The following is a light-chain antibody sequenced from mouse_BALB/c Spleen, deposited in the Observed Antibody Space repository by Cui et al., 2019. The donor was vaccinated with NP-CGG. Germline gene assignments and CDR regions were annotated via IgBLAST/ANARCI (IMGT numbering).Light chain of an antibody. CDR3: ALWYSNHWV. V-gene: IGLV1*01. CDR1: TGAVTTSNY. Sequence: QAVVTHASALTTSPGETVTLTCRSSTGAVTTSNYANWVQEKPDHFFTGLIGGTNNRAPGVPARFSGSLIGDKAVLTITGAQTEDGAMYFCALWYSNHWVFGGGTKLTVL. CDR2: GTN. J-gene: IGLJ1*01.